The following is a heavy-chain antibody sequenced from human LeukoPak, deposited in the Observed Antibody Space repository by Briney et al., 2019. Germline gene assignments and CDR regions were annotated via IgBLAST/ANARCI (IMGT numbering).Heavy chain of an antibody. CDR1: GFTVSSNY. CDR3: ARDSRGYYCYGMDV. Sequence: GGSLRLSCAASGFTVSSNYMSWVRQAPGKGLEWVSVIYSGGSTYYADSVKGRFTISRHNSKNTLYLQMNSLRAEDTAVYYCARDSRGYYCYGMDVWGQGTTVTVSS. V-gene: IGHV3-53*04. J-gene: IGHJ6*02. CDR2: IYSGGST.